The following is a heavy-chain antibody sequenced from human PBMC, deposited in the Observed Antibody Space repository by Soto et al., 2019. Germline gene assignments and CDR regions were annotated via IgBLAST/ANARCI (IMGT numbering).Heavy chain of an antibody. D-gene: IGHD2-2*01. Sequence: PSETLSLTCTVSGGSISSSSYYWGWIRQPPGKGLEWIGSIYYSGSTYYNPSLKSRVTISVDTSKNQFSLKLSSVTAADTAVYYCASGRGYCSSTSCPKVDYYYYMDVWGKGTTVTVSS. CDR2: IYYSGST. CDR1: GGSISSSSYY. J-gene: IGHJ6*03. CDR3: ASGRGYCSSTSCPKVDYYYYMDV. V-gene: IGHV4-39*01.